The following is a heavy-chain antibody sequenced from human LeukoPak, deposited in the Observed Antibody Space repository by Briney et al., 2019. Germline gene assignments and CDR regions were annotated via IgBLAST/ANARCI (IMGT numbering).Heavy chain of an antibody. CDR1: GFSFRNTW. Sequence: GGSLRLSCTASGFSFRNTWMSWVRQAPGKGLEWVANIKQDETEIYYADSVKGRFTISRDNAKRSLYLQMNILRVEDTAVYYCARDQEDYGGNSLGYWGQGTLVTVSS. CDR3: ARDQEDYGGNSLGY. CDR2: IKQDETEI. D-gene: IGHD4-23*01. J-gene: IGHJ4*02. V-gene: IGHV3-7*01.